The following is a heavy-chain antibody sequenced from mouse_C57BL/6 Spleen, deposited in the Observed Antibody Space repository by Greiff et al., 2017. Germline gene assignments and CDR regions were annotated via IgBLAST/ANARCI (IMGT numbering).Heavy chain of an antibody. CDR3: ARVRDGYYFDY. D-gene: IGHD2-3*01. V-gene: IGHV5-16*01. CDR1: GFTFSDYY. J-gene: IGHJ2*01. Sequence: EVKLMESEGGLVQPGSSMKLSCTASGFTFSDYYMAWVHQVPEKGLEWVANINYDGSSTYYLDSLKSRFIISRDNAKNILYLQMSSLKSEDTATYYCARVRDGYYFDYWGQGTTLTVSS. CDR2: INYDGSST.